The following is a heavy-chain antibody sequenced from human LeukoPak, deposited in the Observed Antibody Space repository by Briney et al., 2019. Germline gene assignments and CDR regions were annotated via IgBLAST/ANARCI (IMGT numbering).Heavy chain of an antibody. CDR1: GFTFSSYS. J-gene: IGHJ4*02. CDR2: ISSSSTNI. Sequence: PGGSLRLSCAASGFTFSSYSMNWVRQAPGKGLEWVSSISSSSTNIYYADSVKGRFTISRDNAKNSLYLQMNSLRAEDTAVYYCAKDNQGYYFYHWGQGTLVTVSS. D-gene: IGHD1-14*01. V-gene: IGHV3-21*01. CDR3: AKDNQGYYFYH.